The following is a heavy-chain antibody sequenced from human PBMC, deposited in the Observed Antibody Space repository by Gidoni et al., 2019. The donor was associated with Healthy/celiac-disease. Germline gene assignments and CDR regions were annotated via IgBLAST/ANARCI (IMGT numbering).Heavy chain of an antibody. D-gene: IGHD3-3*01. Sequence: SCKASGYTFTSYGISWVRQAPGQGLEWMGWISAYNGNTNYAQKLQGRVTMTTDTSTSTAYMELRSLRSDDTAVYYCVRESYSSGRFGVVIIGLGMDVWGQGTTVTVSS. V-gene: IGHV1-18*01. CDR1: GYTFTSYG. CDR3: VRESYSSGRFGVVIIGLGMDV. J-gene: IGHJ6*02. CDR2: ISAYNGNT.